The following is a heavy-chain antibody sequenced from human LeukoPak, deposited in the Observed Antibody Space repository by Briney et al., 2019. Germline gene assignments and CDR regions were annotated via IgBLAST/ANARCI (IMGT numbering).Heavy chain of an antibody. Sequence: GGSLRLSCAGSGFTFSSYNMNWVRQAPGKGLEWVSSISASGGSTSYADSVKGRFTFSRDNSKNTLYLQMNSLRVEDTAVYYCATRVGLTRYWYFDLWGRGTLVTVSS. J-gene: IGHJ2*01. CDR1: GFTFSSYN. CDR2: ISASGGST. CDR3: ATRVGLTRYWYFDL. V-gene: IGHV3-23*01.